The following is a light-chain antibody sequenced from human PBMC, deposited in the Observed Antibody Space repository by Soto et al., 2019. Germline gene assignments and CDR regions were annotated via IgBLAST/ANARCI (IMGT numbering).Light chain of an antibody. CDR3: AAWDDNLNAYV. J-gene: IGLJ1*01. Sequence: QSVLTQPPSASSTPGQTVTLSCSGSTSNIGTFYVYCYQHLPGTAPKLLIYLGDQRASGVSDRFSGSKSGTSASLAINGLRSDDEADYYCAAWDDNLNAYVFGSGTKVTVL. CDR1: TSNIGTFY. CDR2: LGD. V-gene: IGLV1-47*02.